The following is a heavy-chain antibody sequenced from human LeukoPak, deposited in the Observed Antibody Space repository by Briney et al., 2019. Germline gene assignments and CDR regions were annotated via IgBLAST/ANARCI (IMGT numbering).Heavy chain of an antibody. D-gene: IGHD3-10*01. CDR1: GFGFSNYW. V-gene: IGHV3-7*01. J-gene: IGHJ4*02. Sequence: GGSLRLSCLGSGFGFSNYWMTWLRQAPGEGLEWVANIKEDGSVIYYADSVKGRFTISRDNAKNSVYLQMNSLRVDDTALYYCATGRWFGEFAGSAFEDWGQGTLVTVSS. CDR3: ATGRWFGEFAGSAFED. CDR2: IKEDGSVI.